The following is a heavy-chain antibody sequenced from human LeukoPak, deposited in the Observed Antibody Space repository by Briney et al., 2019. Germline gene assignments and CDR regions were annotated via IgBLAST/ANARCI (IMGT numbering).Heavy chain of an antibody. V-gene: IGHV4-34*01. CDR3: AGYSSGWYPPFDY. J-gene: IGHJ4*02. CDR2: INHSGST. CDR1: GGSFSGYY. Sequence: SETLSLTCAVYGGSFSGYYWSWIRQLPGKGLEWIGEINHSGSTNYNPSLKSRVTISVDTSKNQFSLKLSSVTAADTAVYYCAGYSSGWYPPFDYWGQGTLVTVSS. D-gene: IGHD6-19*01.